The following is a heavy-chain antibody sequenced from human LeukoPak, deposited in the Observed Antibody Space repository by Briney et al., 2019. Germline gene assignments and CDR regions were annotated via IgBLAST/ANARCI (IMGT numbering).Heavy chain of an antibody. V-gene: IGHV4-59*08. D-gene: IGHD3-10*01. J-gene: IGHJ4*02. Sequence: SETLSLTCTVSGGSIRGYYWSWIRQPPGKRLEWIAYIYNSVTTNYNPSLKSRLTISVDTSENQISLKLSSVTAADTAVYYCARHGPADSRSYPLDYWGQGTLVTVSS. CDR2: IYNSVTT. CDR1: GGSIRGYY. CDR3: ARHGPADSRSYPLDY.